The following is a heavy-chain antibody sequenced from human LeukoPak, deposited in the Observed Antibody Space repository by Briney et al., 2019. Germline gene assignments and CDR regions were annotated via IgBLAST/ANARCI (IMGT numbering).Heavy chain of an antibody. V-gene: IGHV3-23*01. D-gene: IGHD3-9*01. CDR2: ISGSGGST. J-gene: IGHJ4*02. CDR3: AKGDPPTYYDILTGQDY. Sequence: GGCLRLSCAASGFAFSSYAMDWVRQAPGKGLEWASAISGSGGSTYYADSVKGRFTISRDNSKTTLFLQMNSLRAEDTAVYYCAKGDPPTYYDILTGQDYWGQGTLVTVSS. CDR1: GFAFSSYA.